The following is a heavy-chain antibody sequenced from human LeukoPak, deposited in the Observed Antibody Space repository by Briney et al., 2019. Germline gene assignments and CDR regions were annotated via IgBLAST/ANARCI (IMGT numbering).Heavy chain of an antibody. CDR2: ISGSGGST. D-gene: IGHD3-16*02. Sequence: GGSLRLSCAASGFTFSSYTMSWVRQAPGKGLEWVSAISGSGGSTYYADSVKGRFTISRDNSKNTLYLQMNSLRAEDTAVYYCVSAPSYRLTYYFDYWGQGTLVTVSS. V-gene: IGHV3-23*01. CDR3: VSAPSYRLTYYFDY. J-gene: IGHJ4*02. CDR1: GFTFSSYT.